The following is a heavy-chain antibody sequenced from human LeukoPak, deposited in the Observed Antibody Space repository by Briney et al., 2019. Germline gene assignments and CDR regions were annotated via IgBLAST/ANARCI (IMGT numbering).Heavy chain of an antibody. Sequence: SSETLSLTCAVSGGSISSSNWWSWVRQPPGKGLEWIGEIYHSGSTNYNPSLKSRVTISVDKSKNQFSLKLSSVTAADTAVYYCARGGGELYYWFDPWGQGTLVTVSS. J-gene: IGHJ5*02. CDR2: IYHSGST. CDR3: ARGGGELYYWFDP. D-gene: IGHD3-10*01. CDR1: GGSISSSNW. V-gene: IGHV4-4*02.